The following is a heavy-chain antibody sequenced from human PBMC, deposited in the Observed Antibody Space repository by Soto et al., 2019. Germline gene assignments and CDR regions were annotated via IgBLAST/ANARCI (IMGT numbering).Heavy chain of an antibody. CDR3: ARAQIRYFVWLLDY. Sequence: GGSLRLSCTASGFTFSTCNINWVRQAPGKGLEWVSYISNSSSTIYYSDSVKGRFTISRDNAKNSLYLQMNSLRDDATAVYYCARAQIRYFVWLLDYLGQEALVTVSS. D-gene: IGHD3-9*01. CDR1: GFTFSTCN. CDR2: ISNSSSTI. J-gene: IGHJ4*01. V-gene: IGHV3-48*02.